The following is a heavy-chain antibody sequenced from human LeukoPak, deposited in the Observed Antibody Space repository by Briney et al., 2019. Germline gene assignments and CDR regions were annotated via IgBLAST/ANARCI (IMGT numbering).Heavy chain of an antibody. J-gene: IGHJ4*02. V-gene: IGHV1-18*01. CDR3: AKDIYYGSGSYPGK. CDR1: GYTFSSYG. CDR2: ISAYNGNF. Sequence: ASVKVSCTASGYTFSSYGITWVRQAPGQGLEWMGWISAYNGNFNYAQKFQARVTMTTDTSTSTAYLEQRSLRFDDTAVYYCAKDIYYGSGSYPGKWGQGTLVTVSS. D-gene: IGHD3-10*01.